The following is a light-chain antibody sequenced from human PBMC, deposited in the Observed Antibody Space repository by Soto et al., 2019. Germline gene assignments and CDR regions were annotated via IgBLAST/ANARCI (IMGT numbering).Light chain of an antibody. CDR1: SSDVGGYNY. CDR2: DVS. Sequence: QSALTQPRSVSGSPRQSVTISCTGTSSDVGGYNYVSWYQQHPGKAPKLMIYDVSKRPSGVPDRFSGSKSGNTASLTISGVQPEDEADYYCCSYAGSYAWVFGGGTQLTVL. V-gene: IGLV2-11*01. J-gene: IGLJ3*02. CDR3: CSYAGSYAWV.